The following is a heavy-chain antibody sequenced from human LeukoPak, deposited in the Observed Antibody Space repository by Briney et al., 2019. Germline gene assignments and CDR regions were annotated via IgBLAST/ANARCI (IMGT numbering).Heavy chain of an antibody. CDR1: ELTFSSYS. J-gene: IGHJ6*03. D-gene: IGHD1-26*01. Sequence: GGSLRLSCVASELTFSSYSMIWVRQAPGKGLEWISYISNGSGNRYYADSVKGRFTISRDNAKNLLYLQMNNLRADDTAVYYCARAAEWEFYHYYMDVWGKGTTVAVSS. V-gene: IGHV3-48*01. CDR3: ARAAEWEFYHYYMDV. CDR2: ISNGSGNR.